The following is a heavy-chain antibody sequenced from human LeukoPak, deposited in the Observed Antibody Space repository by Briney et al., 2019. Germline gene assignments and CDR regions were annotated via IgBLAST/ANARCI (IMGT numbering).Heavy chain of an antibody. CDR2: VNPDTGNT. Sequence: GASVTVSCKAAGYSLTTFHINWVRPAPEQGPAWMGCVNPDTGNTGIAQKVQGRVTISHNNSVTTVYMELSSLTSEDTAVYYCARRGLVAGIYDLVYSFDIWGQGTMVTVSS. CDR3: ARRGLVAGIYDLVYSFDI. CDR1: GYSLTTFH. D-gene: IGHD3/OR15-3a*01. V-gene: IGHV1-8*03. J-gene: IGHJ3*02.